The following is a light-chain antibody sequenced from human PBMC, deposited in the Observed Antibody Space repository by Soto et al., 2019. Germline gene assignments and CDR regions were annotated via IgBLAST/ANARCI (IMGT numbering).Light chain of an antibody. V-gene: IGKV3-15*01. CDR1: QSVSSN. CDR3: QQYNNWPPIT. J-gene: IGKJ5*01. Sequence: EIVMAQSPATLSVSPGERATLSCRASQSVSSNLAWYQQKPGQAPRLLIYDASTRATGIPARFSGSGSGTEFTLTISSLQSEDFVVYYCQQYNNWPPITFGQGTRLEIK. CDR2: DAS.